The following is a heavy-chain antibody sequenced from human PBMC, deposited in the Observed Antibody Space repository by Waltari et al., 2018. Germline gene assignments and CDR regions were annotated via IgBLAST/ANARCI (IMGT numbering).Heavy chain of an antibody. Sequence: QVQLQESGPGLVKPSETLSLTCAVSGYSISSGSYWGWIRQPPGKRREWIGSIYHSGRSYYNPSLKSRVTISVDTSKNQFSLKLSAVTAADTAVYYCARDNGGNFDYWGQGTLVTVSS. CDR2: IYHSGRS. V-gene: IGHV4-38-2*02. CDR1: GYSISSGSY. CDR3: ARDNGGNFDY. D-gene: IGHD2-15*01. J-gene: IGHJ4*02.